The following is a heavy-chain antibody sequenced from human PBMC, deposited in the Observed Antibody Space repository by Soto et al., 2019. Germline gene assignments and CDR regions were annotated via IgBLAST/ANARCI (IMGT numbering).Heavy chain of an antibody. CDR1: GFMFHAYG. J-gene: IGHJ3*02. CDR3: VKAGTMAGTGTTPRSFDI. Sequence: QIQLVESGGGVAQPGRSLRLSCAASGFMFHAYGMPWVRQAPGNGLEWVAVISFDGSSQYYEESVKGRFTISRDNSKNTLYLQMDSLRAEDTAVYFCVKAGTMAGTGTTPRSFDIWGRGTMVTVSS. D-gene: IGHD1-1*01. V-gene: IGHV3-30*18. CDR2: ISFDGSSQ.